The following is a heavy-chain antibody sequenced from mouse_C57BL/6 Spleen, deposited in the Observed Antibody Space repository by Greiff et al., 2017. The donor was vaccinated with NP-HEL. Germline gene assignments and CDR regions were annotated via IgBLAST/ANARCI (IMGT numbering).Heavy chain of an antibody. CDR1: GYTFTSYW. CDR2: IYPGSGST. CDR3: AREGTAQAPFAY. J-gene: IGHJ3*01. D-gene: IGHD3-2*02. V-gene: IGHV1-55*01. Sequence: QVQLQQSGAELVKPGASVKMSCKASGYTFTSYWITWVKQRPGQGLEWIGEIYPGSGSTNYNEKFKSKATLTVDTSSSTAYMQLSSLTSEDSAVYYCAREGTAQAPFAYWGQGTLVTVSA.